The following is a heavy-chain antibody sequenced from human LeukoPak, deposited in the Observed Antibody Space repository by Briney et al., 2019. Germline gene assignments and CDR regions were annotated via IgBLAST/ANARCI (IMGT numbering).Heavy chain of an antibody. CDR2: IIPILGIA. J-gene: IGHJ5*02. CDR1: GGTFSSYA. CDR3: APDIVVVPAARFDP. D-gene: IGHD2-2*01. Sequence: SVKVSCKASGGTFSSYAISWVRQAPGQGLEWMGRIIPILGIANYAQKFQGRVTITADKSTSTAYMELSSLRSEDTAVYYCAPDIVVVPAARFDPWGQGTLVTVSS. V-gene: IGHV1-69*04.